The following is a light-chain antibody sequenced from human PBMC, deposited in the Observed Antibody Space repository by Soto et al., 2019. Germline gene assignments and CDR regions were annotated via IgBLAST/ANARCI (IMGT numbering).Light chain of an antibody. CDR3: QQYNHWPPLT. CDR1: QSVRGN. J-gene: IGKJ4*01. Sequence: VLTQFPATLSLSPGERATLSCRASQSVRGNLAWYQQKPGQAPRLLIYDSSTRAAGIPLRFSGPGSGTDFTLTVTSLQSEDFAVYFCQQYNHWPPLTFGGGTRVEIK. V-gene: IGKV3-15*01. CDR2: DSS.